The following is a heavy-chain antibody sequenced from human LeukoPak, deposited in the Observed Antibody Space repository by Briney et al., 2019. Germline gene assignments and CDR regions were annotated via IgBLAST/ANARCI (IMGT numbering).Heavy chain of an antibody. J-gene: IGHJ4*02. CDR1: GFTFSSYS. Sequence: GGSLRLSCAASGFTFSSYSMNWVRQAPGKGLVWVSRINSVGNNTNYAGSVKGRFTISRDNAKNTLYLQMDSLRADDTAVYYCARGAPSARGTWYYDILTGNRYLDYWGQGTLVTVSS. CDR3: ARGAPSARGTWYYDILTGNRYLDY. V-gene: IGHV3-74*01. CDR2: INSVGNNT. D-gene: IGHD3-9*01.